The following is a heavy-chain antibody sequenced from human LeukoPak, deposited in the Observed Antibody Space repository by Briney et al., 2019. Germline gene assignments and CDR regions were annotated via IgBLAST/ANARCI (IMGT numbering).Heavy chain of an antibody. CDR2: IYYRGST. Sequence: SEILSLTCTVSGGSVSSGSSYWSWIRQPPGKGLEWIGYIYYRGSTNYNPSLKSRVTISIDTSKNQFSLKLSSVTAADTAVYYCARDRLGIPPDYWGQGTLVTVSS. D-gene: IGHD3-10*01. V-gene: IGHV4-61*01. CDR1: GGSVSSGSSY. J-gene: IGHJ4*02. CDR3: ARDRLGIPPDY.